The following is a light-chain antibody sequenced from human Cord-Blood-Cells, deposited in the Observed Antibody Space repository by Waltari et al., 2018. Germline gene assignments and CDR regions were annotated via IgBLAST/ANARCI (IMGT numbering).Light chain of an antibody. CDR3: QQYNNWPRT. Sequence: EIVMTQSPATLSVSPGERATLSCRASQSVSSNLAWYQQTPGQAPRLLIDGASTRATGIPARFSGSGSGTEFTLTISSLQSEDFAVYYCQQYNNWPRTFGQGTKLEIK. V-gene: IGKV3-15*01. CDR1: QSVSSN. CDR2: GAS. J-gene: IGKJ2*01.